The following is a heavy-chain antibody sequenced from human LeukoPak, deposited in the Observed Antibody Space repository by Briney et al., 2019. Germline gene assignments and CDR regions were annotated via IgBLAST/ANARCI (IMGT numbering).Heavy chain of an antibody. CDR3: ARDRSWSTIETLQLDY. CDR1: GGTFSSSA. D-gene: IGHD5/OR15-5a*01. CDR2: IIPIFDTA. Sequence: RASVKVSCKASGGTFSSSAISWVRQAPGQGLEWMGGIIPIFDTADYTQKFQGRVTFTADESTSTAYMELSSLRSEDTAVYFCARDRSWSTIETLQLDYWGQGTLVTVSS. V-gene: IGHV1-69*13. J-gene: IGHJ4*02.